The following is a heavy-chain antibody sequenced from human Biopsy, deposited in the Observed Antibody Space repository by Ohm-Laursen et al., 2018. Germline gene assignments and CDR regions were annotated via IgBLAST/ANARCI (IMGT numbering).Heavy chain of an antibody. Sequence: ASAKVSCKASGYTFTSYDTTWVRQASRQGPEWIGWLNPVSGNSNFGQKFRGRVTVTSDTSISTAYMELSGLTSDDPATYYCGRAVRNQLLTDPWGQGTLVTVTS. V-gene: IGHV1-8*01. J-gene: IGHJ5*02. CDR3: GRAVRNQLLTDP. D-gene: IGHD1-7*01. CDR1: GYTFTSYD. CDR2: LNPVSGNS.